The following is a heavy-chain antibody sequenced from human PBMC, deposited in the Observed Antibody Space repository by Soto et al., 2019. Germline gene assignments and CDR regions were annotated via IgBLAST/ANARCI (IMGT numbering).Heavy chain of an antibody. Sequence: SETLSLTCTVSGASIGSGDFYWSWIRQSPGKGLEWLGYIYYNELSSSESTHYNSSLKSRVSISVDTSKNQFSLTLRSMTAADTAVYYCARTGPAYYYHNSGSPGDYWGQGTLVTVSS. D-gene: IGHD3-22*01. V-gene: IGHV4-30-4*08. CDR3: ARTGPAYYYHNSGSPGDY. CDR1: GASIGSGDFY. J-gene: IGHJ4*02. CDR2: IYYNELSSSEST.